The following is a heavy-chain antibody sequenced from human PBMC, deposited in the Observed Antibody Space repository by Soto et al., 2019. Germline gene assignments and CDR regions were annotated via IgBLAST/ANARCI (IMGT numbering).Heavy chain of an antibody. Sequence: QVQLVQSGAEVKKPGSSVKVSXKASGGTFSSYTISWVRQAPGQGLEWMGRIIPILGIANYAQKFQGRVTITADKSTSTAYMELSSLRSEDTAVXXXXXXXXXXXXYFDLWGRGTLVTVSS. V-gene: IGHV1-69*02. CDR1: GGTFSSYT. CDR3: XXXXXXXXXYFDL. CDR2: IIPILGIA. J-gene: IGHJ2*01.